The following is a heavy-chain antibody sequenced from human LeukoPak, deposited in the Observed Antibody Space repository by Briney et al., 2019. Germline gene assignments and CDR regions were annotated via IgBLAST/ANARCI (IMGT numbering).Heavy chain of an antibody. D-gene: IGHD2-2*01. J-gene: IGHJ4*02. CDR2: ISGSGGST. Sequence: GRSLRLSCAASGFTFSAYAMHWVRQAPGKGLEWVSAISGSGGSTYYADSVKGRFTISRGNSKNTLYLQMNSLRAEDTAVYYCAKDLRVVVVPAAPFDYWGQGTLVTVSS. CDR3: AKDLRVVVVPAAPFDY. V-gene: IGHV3-23*01. CDR1: GFTFSAYA.